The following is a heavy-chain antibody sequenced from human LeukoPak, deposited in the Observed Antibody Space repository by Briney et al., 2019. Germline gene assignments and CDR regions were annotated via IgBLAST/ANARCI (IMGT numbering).Heavy chain of an antibody. CDR3: ARTYYYDSSGYYDY. CDR2: INPSGGIT. V-gene: IGHV1-46*01. D-gene: IGHD3-22*01. CDR1: GYAFTSYY. J-gene: IGHJ4*02. Sequence: GASVKVSCNASGYAFTSYYMHWVRPAPGQGLEWMGIINPSGGITSYAQKFQGIVTMTRDMSTSTVYIELSSLRSEDTAVYYCARTYYYDSSGYYDYWGQGTLVTVSS.